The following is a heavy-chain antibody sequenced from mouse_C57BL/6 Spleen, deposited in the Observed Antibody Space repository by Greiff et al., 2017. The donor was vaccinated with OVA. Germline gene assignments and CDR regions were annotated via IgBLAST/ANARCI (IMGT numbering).Heavy chain of an antibody. CDR1: GYTFTSYG. V-gene: IGHV1-58*01. CDR3: ARGVYYGYDRWYAFDY. CDR2: IYIGNGYT. J-gene: IGHJ2*01. D-gene: IGHD2-2*01. Sequence: VQLQQSGAELVRPGSSVKMSCKTSGYTFTSYGINWVKQRPGQGLEWIGYIYIGNGYTEYNEKFKGKATLTSDKYSSTAYMQLSSLTSEDSAIYFCARGVYYGYDRWYAFDYWGQGTTLTVSS.